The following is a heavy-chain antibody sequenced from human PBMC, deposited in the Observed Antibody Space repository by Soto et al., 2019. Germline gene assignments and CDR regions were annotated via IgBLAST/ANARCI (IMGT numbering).Heavy chain of an antibody. CDR3: ARAVGPFDY. CDR2: IWYDGSNK. CDR1: GFIFSTYG. J-gene: IGHJ4*02. D-gene: IGHD1-26*01. V-gene: IGHV3-33*01. Sequence: GGSLRLSCAASGFIFSTYGMHWVRQAPGKGLEWVAVIWYDGSNKYYADSVRGRFTISRDNSKNTLFLQLDSLRVEDTAVYYCARAVGPFDYWGQGTLVTVSS.